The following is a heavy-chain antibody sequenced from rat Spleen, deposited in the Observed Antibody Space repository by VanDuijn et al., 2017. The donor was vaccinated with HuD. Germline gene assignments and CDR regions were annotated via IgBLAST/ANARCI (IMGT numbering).Heavy chain of an antibody. CDR3: TTDKYGGYSAGFAY. CDR1: GYSITSYY. CDR2: ISYSGSS. V-gene: IGHV3-1*01. J-gene: IGHJ3*01. D-gene: IGHD1-11*01. Sequence: EVQLQESGPGLVEPSQSLPLTCPVTGYSITSYYCGCIRKFPGNEMEWIGHISYSGSSNYHPSPKSRLSFSGDTSKNQFFLQVNSVTTEDTATYYCTTDKYGGYSAGFAYWGQGTLVTVSS.